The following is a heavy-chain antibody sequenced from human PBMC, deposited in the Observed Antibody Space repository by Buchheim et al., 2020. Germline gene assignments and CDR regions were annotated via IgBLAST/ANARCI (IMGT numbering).Heavy chain of an antibody. CDR2: ISSSCSTI. Sequence: EVQLVESGGGLVQPGGSLRLSCAASGFTFSSYEMNWVRQAPGKGLEWVSYISSSCSTIYHADSVKGRFTIPRHNAKNSLYLQMNSLRAEDTAVYYCAREGSGWYLYYYYGMDVWGQGTT. J-gene: IGHJ6*02. D-gene: IGHD6-19*01. V-gene: IGHV3-48*03. CDR3: AREGSGWYLYYYYGMDV. CDR1: GFTFSSYE.